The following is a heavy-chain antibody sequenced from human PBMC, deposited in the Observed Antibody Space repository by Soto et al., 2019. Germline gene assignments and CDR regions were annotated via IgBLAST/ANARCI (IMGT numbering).Heavy chain of an antibody. CDR2: ISGSGGST. D-gene: IGHD2-15*01. CDR3: AKVSARVVVVVAATQSPPNFDY. V-gene: IGHV3-23*01. CDR1: GFTFSSYA. Sequence: PGGSLILSCAAAGFTFSSYAMSWVRQAPGKGLEWVSAISGSGGSTYYADSVKGRFTISRDNSKNTLYLQMNSLRAEDTAVYYCAKVSARVVVVVAATQSPPNFDYWGQGTLVTVSS. J-gene: IGHJ4*02.